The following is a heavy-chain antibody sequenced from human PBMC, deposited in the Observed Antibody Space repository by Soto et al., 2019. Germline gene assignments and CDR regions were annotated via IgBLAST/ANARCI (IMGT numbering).Heavy chain of an antibody. J-gene: IGHJ4*02. CDR1: GFTFTSAL. Sequence: EVQLVESGGGLVKPGGSLRLSCAASGFTFTSALMTWVRQAPGKGLEWVGRVKSKTDGGTTDYAAPVKRRFTISRDDSEKTLYLQMNSQKTEDTAVDYCTTGSTGRDYWGQGTRVTVSS. CDR3: TTGSTGRDY. D-gene: IGHD3-10*01. V-gene: IGHV3-15*01. CDR2: VKSKTDGGTT.